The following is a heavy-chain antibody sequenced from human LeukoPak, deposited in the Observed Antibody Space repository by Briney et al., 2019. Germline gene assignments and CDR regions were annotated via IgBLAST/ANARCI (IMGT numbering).Heavy chain of an antibody. J-gene: IGHJ4*02. CDR2: MNPNSGNT. CDR1: GYTFTSYD. D-gene: IGHD2-15*01. V-gene: IGHV1-8*01. CDR3: ARGLRWWGVAATNSDY. Sequence: GASVKVSCKASGYTFTSYDINWVRQATGQGLEWMGWMNPNSGNTGYAQKFQGRVTMTRNTSISTAYMELSSLRSEDTAAYYCARGLRWWGVAATNSDYWGQGTLVTVSS.